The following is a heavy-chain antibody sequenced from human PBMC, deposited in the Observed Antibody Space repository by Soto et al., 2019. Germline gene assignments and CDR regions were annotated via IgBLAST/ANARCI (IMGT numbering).Heavy chain of an antibody. V-gene: IGHV3-30*18. CDR1: GFTFSSYG. J-gene: IGHJ4*02. CDR2: ISYDGSKN. Sequence: QVQLVESGGGVVQPGKSLRLSCAASGFTFSSYGMHWVRQAPGKGLEWVAVISYDGSKNFNADSVRGRFTISRDNSKNRVYLQMNSLRREDTAVYYCAKERSSSSWYYFDYWGQGTLVTVSS. CDR3: AKERSSSSWYYFDY. D-gene: IGHD6-13*01.